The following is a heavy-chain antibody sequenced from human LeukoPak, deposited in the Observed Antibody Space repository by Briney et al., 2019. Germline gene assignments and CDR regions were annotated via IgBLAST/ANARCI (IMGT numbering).Heavy chain of an antibody. Sequence: PSETLSLTCTVSGNSISSGDNYWSWIRQPAGKGLEWIGSIYYSGNTYYNASLKSQVSISIDTSKNQFSLRLTSVTAADTAVYYCARQTGSGLFILPGGQGTLVTVSS. J-gene: IGHJ4*02. CDR3: ARQTGSGLFILP. CDR2: IYYSGNT. V-gene: IGHV4-39*01. D-gene: IGHD3/OR15-3a*01. CDR1: GNSISSGDNY.